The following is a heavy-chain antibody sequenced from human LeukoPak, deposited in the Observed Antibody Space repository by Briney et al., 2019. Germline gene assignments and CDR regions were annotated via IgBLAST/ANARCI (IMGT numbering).Heavy chain of an antibody. CDR2: IYYSGST. V-gene: IGHV4-30-4*01. CDR3: ARGVYGSGRHDAFDI. D-gene: IGHD3-10*01. Sequence: SQTLSLTCTVSGGSISSGDYYWSWIRQPPGKGLEWIGYIYYSGSTYYNPSLKSRVTISVDTSKNQFSLKLSSVTAADTAVYYCARGVYGSGRHDAFDIWGQGTMVTVSS. J-gene: IGHJ3*02. CDR1: GGSISSGDYY.